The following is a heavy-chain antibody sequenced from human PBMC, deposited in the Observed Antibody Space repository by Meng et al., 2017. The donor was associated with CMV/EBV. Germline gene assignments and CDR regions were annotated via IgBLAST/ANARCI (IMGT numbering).Heavy chain of an antibody. CDR2: ISYDGSNK. D-gene: IGHD3-3*01. CDR1: GFIFSSYA. J-gene: IGHJ3*02. V-gene: IGHV3-30*04. Sequence: GESLKISCAASGFIFSSYAMHWVRQAPGKGLEWVAVISYDGSNKYYADSVKGRFTISRDNSKNTLYLQMNSLRAEDTALYYCARATIFGVAPADAFDIWGQGTMVTVSS. CDR3: ARATIFGVAPADAFDI.